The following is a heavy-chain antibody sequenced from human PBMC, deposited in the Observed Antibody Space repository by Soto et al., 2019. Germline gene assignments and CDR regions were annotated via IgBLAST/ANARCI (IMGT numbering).Heavy chain of an antibody. CDR3: ARGTSSSWDNWFDP. D-gene: IGHD6-13*01. J-gene: IGHJ5*02. CDR2: ISSSSSYI. V-gene: IGHV3-21*01. Sequence: GGSLRLSCAASGFTFSSYSMNWVRQAPGKGLGWVSSISSSSSYIYYADSVKGRFTISRDNAKNSLYLQMNSLRAEDTAVYYCARGTSSSWDNWFDPWGQGTLVTVSS. CDR1: GFTFSSYS.